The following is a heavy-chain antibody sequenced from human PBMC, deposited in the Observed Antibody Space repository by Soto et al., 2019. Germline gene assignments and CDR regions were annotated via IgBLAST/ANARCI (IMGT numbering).Heavy chain of an antibody. J-gene: IGHJ6*02. CDR1: GGSISSGDYY. CDR3: ARASRCSSTSCYPGAFYYYYGMDV. V-gene: IGHV4-30-4*01. CDR2: IYYSGST. Sequence: SETLSLTCTVSGGSISSGDYYWSWIRQPPGKGLEWIGYIYYSGSTYYNPSLKSRVTISVDTSKNQFSLKLSSVTAADTAVYYCARASRCSSTSCYPGAFYYYYGMDVWGQGTTVTVSS. D-gene: IGHD2-2*01.